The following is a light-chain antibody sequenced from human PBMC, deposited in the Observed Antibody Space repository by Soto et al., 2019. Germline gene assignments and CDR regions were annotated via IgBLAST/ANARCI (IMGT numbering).Light chain of an antibody. J-gene: IGKJ4*01. CDR3: QQLYTYPLT. CDR1: QSISTC. V-gene: IGKV1-5*01. CDR2: DAS. Sequence: DIQMTQSPSSLAASVGDRVTITCRASQSISTCLDWYQQKPGKAPKILIYDASSLESGVPLRFSGSGYGTDLTITISSLQPEDFATYYCQQLYTYPLTFGGGTKVDI.